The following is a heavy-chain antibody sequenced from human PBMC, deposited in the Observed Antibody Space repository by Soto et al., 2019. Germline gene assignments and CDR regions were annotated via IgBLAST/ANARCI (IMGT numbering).Heavy chain of an antibody. CDR3: ARGRWLRSAFDY. CDR1: GGSFSGCY. V-gene: IGHV4-34*01. J-gene: IGHJ4*02. D-gene: IGHD5-12*01. CDR2: INHSGST. Sequence: QVQLQQWGAGLVKPSETLSLTCAVYGGSFSGCYWSWIRQPPGKGLEWIGEINHSGSTNYNPSLKSRVTISVDTSKNQFSLKLSSVTAADTAVYYCARGRWLRSAFDYWGPGTLVTVSS.